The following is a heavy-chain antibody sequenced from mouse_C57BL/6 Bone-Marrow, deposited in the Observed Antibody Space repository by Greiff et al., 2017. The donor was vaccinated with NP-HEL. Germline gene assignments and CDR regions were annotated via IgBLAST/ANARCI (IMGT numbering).Heavy chain of an antibody. D-gene: IGHD1-1*01. J-gene: IGHJ4*01. CDR2: INPSSGYT. V-gene: IGHV1-7*01. Sequence: QVQLQQSGAELAKPGASVKLSCKASGYTFTSYWMHWVKQRPGQGLEWIGYINPSSGYTKYNQKFKDKATLTADKSSSTAYMQLSSLTYEDSAVYCCAKGTVVAEGYYAMDYWGQGTSVTVSS. CDR1: GYTFTSYW. CDR3: AKGTVVAEGYYAMDY.